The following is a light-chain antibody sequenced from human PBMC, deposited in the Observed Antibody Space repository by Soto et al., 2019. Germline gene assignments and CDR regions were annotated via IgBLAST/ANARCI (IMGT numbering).Light chain of an antibody. CDR2: DVT. CDR3: CSYTSSSTRV. Sequence: QSALTQPASVSGSPGQTITISYTGTSSDIGGYNYVSWYQQYPGKAPKLIICDVTDRPSGVSNRFSGSKSGNTASLTISGLQTEDEADYYCCSYTSSSTRVFGGGTKLTVL. V-gene: IGLV2-14*03. CDR1: SSDIGGYNY. J-gene: IGLJ2*01.